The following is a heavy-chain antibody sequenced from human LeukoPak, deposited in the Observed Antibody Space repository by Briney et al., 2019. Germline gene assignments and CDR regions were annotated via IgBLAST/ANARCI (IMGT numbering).Heavy chain of an antibody. CDR3: ATDRGWRTSGYYLYYFEY. D-gene: IGHD3-3*01. J-gene: IGHJ4*02. V-gene: IGHV3-7*01. Sequence: GGSLRLSCTASGFTFSSYGMHWVRQAPGKGLEWVASIKHDGSEKYYVDSVRGRFTISRDNTMNSLYLQMSSLRAEDTAVYYCATDRGWRTSGYYLYYFEYWGQGTLVTYSS. CDR2: IKHDGSEK. CDR1: GFTFSSYG.